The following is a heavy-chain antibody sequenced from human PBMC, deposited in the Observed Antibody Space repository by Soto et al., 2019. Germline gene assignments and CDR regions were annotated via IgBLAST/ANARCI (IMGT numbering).Heavy chain of an antibody. Sequence: GGSLRLSCAASGFTFSSYAMSWVRQAPGKGLEWVSAISGSGGSTYYADSVKGRFTISRDNSKNTLYLQMNSLRAKDTAVYYCAKSPGRRYDFWSGYYTGFDYWGQGTLVTVSS. CDR3: AKSPGRRYDFWSGYYTGFDY. J-gene: IGHJ4*02. CDR2: ISGSGGST. V-gene: IGHV3-23*01. CDR1: GFTFSSYA. D-gene: IGHD3-3*01.